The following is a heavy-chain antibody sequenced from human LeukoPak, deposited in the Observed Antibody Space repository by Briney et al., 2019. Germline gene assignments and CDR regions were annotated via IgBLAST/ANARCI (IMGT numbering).Heavy chain of an antibody. J-gene: IGHJ4*02. Sequence: ASVKVSCKASGYTFTSCGINWVRQAPGQGLEWMGWISAYNGNTNYAQKLQGRVSMTTDTSTSTAYMELRTLRSDDTAVYYCARVDTAMETLFDYWGQGTLVTVSS. D-gene: IGHD5-18*01. V-gene: IGHV1-18*01. CDR1: GYTFTSCG. CDR3: ARVDTAMETLFDY. CDR2: ISAYNGNT.